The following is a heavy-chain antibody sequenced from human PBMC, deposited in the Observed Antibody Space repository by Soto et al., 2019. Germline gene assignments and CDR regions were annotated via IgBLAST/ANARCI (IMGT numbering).Heavy chain of an antibody. D-gene: IGHD3-10*01. V-gene: IGHV1-3*04. CDR1: GYTFTRYA. Sequence: QVQLVQSWAEVRKPGASVKVSCKASGYTFTRYAMHWVRQAPGQRLEWVGWINIGNGKTKYSQKFQGRVTITRDTSATTVYLELSSLRSEDTAVYYGAREGVNYGWYFDLWGRGPLATVSS. CDR2: INIGNGKT. J-gene: IGHJ2*01. CDR3: AREGVNYGWYFDL.